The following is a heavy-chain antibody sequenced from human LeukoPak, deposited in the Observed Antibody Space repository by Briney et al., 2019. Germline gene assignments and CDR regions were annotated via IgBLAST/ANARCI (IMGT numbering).Heavy chain of an antibody. CDR1: GFTFSSYA. J-gene: IGHJ4*02. D-gene: IGHD3-10*01. CDR2: ISYDGSNK. CDR3: ARDINYYGSAFDY. Sequence: PGGSLRLSCAASGFTFSSYAMHWVRQAPGKGLEWVAVISYDGSNKYYADSVKGRFTISRDNSKNTLYLQMNSLRAEDTAVYYCARDINYYGSAFDYWGQGTLVTVSS. V-gene: IGHV3-30-3*01.